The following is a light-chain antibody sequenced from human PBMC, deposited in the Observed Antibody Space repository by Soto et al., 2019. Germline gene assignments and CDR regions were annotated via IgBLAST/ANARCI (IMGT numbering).Light chain of an antibody. Sequence: DIQMTQSPSTLSASVGDRVTITCRASQSVSAWLAWYQQKPGKAPKFLMYDVSSVAGGVPSRFSGVGSGTEFTLTIDTLQPDDFATYYCQSYRNFSWTFGQGIQVELK. CDR3: QSYRNFSWT. CDR1: QSVSAW. J-gene: IGKJ1*01. CDR2: DVS. V-gene: IGKV1-5*01.